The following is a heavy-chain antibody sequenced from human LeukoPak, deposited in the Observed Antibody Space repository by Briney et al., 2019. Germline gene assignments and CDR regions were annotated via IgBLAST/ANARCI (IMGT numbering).Heavy chain of an antibody. J-gene: IGHJ4*02. D-gene: IGHD3-10*01. V-gene: IGHV4-34*01. CDR2: INQSGST. Sequence: SETLSLTCAVYGGSFSGYYYSWIRQPPGKGLEWIGEINQSGSTNYNPSLKSRVTISVDTSKNQLPLKLSSVTAADTAVYYCARAPTRLLWDFGYWGQGTLVTVSS. CDR3: ARAPTRLLWDFGY. CDR1: GGSFSGYY.